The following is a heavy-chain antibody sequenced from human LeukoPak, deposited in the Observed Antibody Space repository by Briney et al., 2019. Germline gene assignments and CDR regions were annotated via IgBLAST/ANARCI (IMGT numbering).Heavy chain of an antibody. Sequence: SETLSLTCTVSGGSISSYSWSWIRQPPGKGLEWIGYIYSSGSTKYNPSLKSRVTISEDTSKNQFSLKLSSVTAADTAVYYCARSYGSGTYFDYWGQGTLVTVSS. CDR1: GGSISSYS. CDR2: IYSSGST. CDR3: ARSYGSGTYFDY. V-gene: IGHV4-59*01. J-gene: IGHJ4*02. D-gene: IGHD3-10*01.